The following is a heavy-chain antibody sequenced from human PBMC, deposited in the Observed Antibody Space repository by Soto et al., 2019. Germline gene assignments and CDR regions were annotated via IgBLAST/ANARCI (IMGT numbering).Heavy chain of an antibody. Sequence: AETLCLPCSFSGGSISISSFDWDWIRQPPGKGLEWIGTIYYDGSTDYNPSLKSRAIISVDTSKNEFSLKLTSVTAADTAVYYCARFFGNAIDIWGHGTVVTVSS. D-gene: IGHD3-16*01. CDR3: ARFFGNAIDI. CDR1: GGSISISSFD. J-gene: IGHJ3*02. V-gene: IGHV4-39*01. CDR2: IYYDGST.